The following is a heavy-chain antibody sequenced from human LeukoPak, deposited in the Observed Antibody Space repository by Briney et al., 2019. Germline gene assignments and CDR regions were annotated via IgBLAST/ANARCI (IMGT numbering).Heavy chain of an antibody. J-gene: IGHJ6*02. CDR2: IYYSGST. CDR3: ARGTGTTWQYYYGMDV. D-gene: IGHD1-7*01. V-gene: IGHV4-31*03. CDR1: GGSISSGGYY. Sequence: SQTLSLTCTVSGGSISSGGYYWSWIRQHPGKGLEWIGYIYYSGSTYYNPSLKSRVTISVDTSKNQFSLKLSSVTAADTAVYYCARGTGTTWQYYYGMDVWGQGTTVTVSS.